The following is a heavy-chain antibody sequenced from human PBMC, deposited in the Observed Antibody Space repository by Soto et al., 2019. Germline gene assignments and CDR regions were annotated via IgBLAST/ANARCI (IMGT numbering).Heavy chain of an antibody. V-gene: IGHV3-30-3*01. CDR1: GFTFNFFA. D-gene: IGHD1-26*01. CDR2: VSKDGSNT. CDR3: ARDIWWEPGGDAFHI. J-gene: IGHJ3*02. Sequence: QVQLVESGGGVVQPGRSLRLSCAASGFTFNFFAMHWVRQAPGKGLEWVAAVSKDGSNTYYADSVKGRFTISRDNPKNTLYLQMNSLRVEDTAVYYCARDIWWEPGGDAFHIWGQGTMVTVSP.